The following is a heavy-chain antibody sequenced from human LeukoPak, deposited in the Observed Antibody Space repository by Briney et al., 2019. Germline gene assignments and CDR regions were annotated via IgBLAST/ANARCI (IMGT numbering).Heavy chain of an antibody. CDR2: INSDGSST. Sequence: GGSLRLSCAASGFTFSNYWMHWVRQAPGKGLVWVSRINSDGSSTTYADSVKGRFTISRDNAKNTLYLQMNSLRVEDTAIYYCTRGGSCSGGNCKYTRKEIDYWGQGTLVTVSS. J-gene: IGHJ4*02. CDR3: TRGGSCSGGNCKYTRKEIDY. V-gene: IGHV3-74*01. CDR1: GFTFSNYW. D-gene: IGHD2-15*01.